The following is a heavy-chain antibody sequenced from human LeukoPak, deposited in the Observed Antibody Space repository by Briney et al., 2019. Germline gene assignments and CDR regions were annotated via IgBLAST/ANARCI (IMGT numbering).Heavy chain of an antibody. CDR3: GRDLDIVVALAAPRHYGMDV. CDR2: INPNNGGT. V-gene: IGHV1-2*02. D-gene: IGHD2-2*01. J-gene: IGHJ6*02. Sequence: ASVKVSCKASGYTFTGYYMHWVRQAPGQGLEWMGWINPNNGGTNYAQKFQGRVTMTRDTSISTAYMELRRLRSDDTAVYYCGRDLDIVVALAAPRHYGMDVWGQGTTVTVSS. CDR1: GYTFTGYY.